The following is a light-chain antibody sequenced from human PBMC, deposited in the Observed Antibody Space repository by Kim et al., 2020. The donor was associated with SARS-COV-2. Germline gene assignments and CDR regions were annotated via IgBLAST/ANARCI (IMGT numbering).Light chain of an antibody. CDR3: QAWDSNSVV. J-gene: IGLJ3*02. V-gene: IGLV3-1*01. Sequence: VSPGPTACISCSGVKLWDKNVCCYQQKPCQSPVLVIYEDHKGPSGFPERFSSSNSVNTATLTISVTQAIDEADYYCQAWDSNSVVFGGGTQLTVL. CDR1: KLWDKN. CDR2: EDH.